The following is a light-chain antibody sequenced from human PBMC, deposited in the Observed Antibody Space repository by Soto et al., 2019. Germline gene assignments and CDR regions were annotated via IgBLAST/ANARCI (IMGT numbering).Light chain of an antibody. Sequence: IVLTQSPGTLSLSPGERATLSCRASQSVSSSYLAWYQPKPGQAPRLLIYDASNRATGIPARFSGSGSGTDFTLTISSLQPEDVAVYYCQQFYIPPPTFGQGTKVDIK. CDR3: QQFYIPPPT. CDR2: DAS. J-gene: IGKJ1*01. V-gene: IGKV3-20*01. CDR1: QSVSSSY.